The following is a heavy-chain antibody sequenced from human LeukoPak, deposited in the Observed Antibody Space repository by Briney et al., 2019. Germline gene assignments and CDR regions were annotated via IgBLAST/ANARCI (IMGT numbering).Heavy chain of an antibody. J-gene: IGHJ6*02. CDR2: IYYSGST. D-gene: IGHD5-18*01. Sequence: SETLSLTCTVSGGSISSSSYYWGWIRQPPGKELEWIGSIYYSGSTYYNPSLKSRVTISVDTSKNQFSLKLSSVTAADTAVYYCARHGYSYGVWGQGTTVTVSS. CDR1: GGSISSSSYY. V-gene: IGHV4-39*01. CDR3: ARHGYSYGV.